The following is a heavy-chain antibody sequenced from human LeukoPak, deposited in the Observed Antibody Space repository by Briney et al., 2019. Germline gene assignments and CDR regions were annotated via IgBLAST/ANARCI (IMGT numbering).Heavy chain of an antibody. J-gene: IGHJ4*02. CDR1: GYSISSVY. D-gene: IGHD3-3*01. Sequence: SETLSLICSVSGYSISSVYWSWIRQPPGKGLEVIGYTQINGDTNYNPSLKSRVTISLDTSKNQVSLKMNSVTAADTAVYYCARTARFFDFWGQGTLVTVSS. V-gene: IGHV4-4*09. CDR2: TQINGDT. CDR3: ARTARFFDF.